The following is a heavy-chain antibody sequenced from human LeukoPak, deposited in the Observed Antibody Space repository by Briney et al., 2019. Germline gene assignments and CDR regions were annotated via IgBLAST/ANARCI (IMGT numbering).Heavy chain of an antibody. D-gene: IGHD5-18*01. CDR1: GGSISSSNW. Sequence: SGTLSLTCAVSGGSISSSNWWSWVRQPPGKGLEWIGEIYHSGSTNYNPSLKSRVTISVDKSKNQFSLKLSSVTAADTAVYYCATSTLDTAAGWALDIWGQGTMVIVSS. J-gene: IGHJ3*02. CDR3: ATSTLDTAAGWALDI. CDR2: IYHSGST. V-gene: IGHV4-4*02.